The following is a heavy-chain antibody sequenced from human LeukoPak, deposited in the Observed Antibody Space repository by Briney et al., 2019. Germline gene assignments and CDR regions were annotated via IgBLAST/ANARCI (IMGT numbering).Heavy chain of an antibody. CDR2: MNPNSGKT. J-gene: IGHJ4*02. D-gene: IGHD6-13*01. CDR1: GYTFTSYD. V-gene: IGHV1-8*01. Sequence: ASXKVSCKASGYTFTSYDINWVRQATGQGGEGMGWMNPNSGKTGYAQKFQGRVTITRKTSIRKAYMEMSSLRSEDTAVYYCARHIAAALDYWGQGTLVTVSS. CDR3: ARHIAAALDY.